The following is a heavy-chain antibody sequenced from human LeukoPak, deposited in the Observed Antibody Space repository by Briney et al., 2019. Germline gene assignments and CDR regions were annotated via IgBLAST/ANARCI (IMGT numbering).Heavy chain of an antibody. CDR3: ARAWGAPGGLNIDY. D-gene: IGHD3-16*01. V-gene: IGHV3-21*01. CDR1: GFTLSSYS. Sequence: GGSLRLSCAASGFTLSSYSMNWVRQAPGKGLEWVSSISSSSSYIYYADSVKGRFTISRDNAKNSLYLQMNSLRAEDTAVYYCARAWGAPGGLNIDYWGQGTLVTVSS. J-gene: IGHJ4*02. CDR2: ISSSSSYI.